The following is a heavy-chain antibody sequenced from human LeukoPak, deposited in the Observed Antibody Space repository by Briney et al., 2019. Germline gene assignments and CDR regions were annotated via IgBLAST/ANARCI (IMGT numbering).Heavy chain of an antibody. CDR3: AKYSSSGPAPYGMDV. Sequence: NPSETLSLTCTVSGGSISSSSYYWGWIRQPPGKGLEWIGSIYYSGSTYYNPSLKSRVTISLDTSKNQVSLKLSSVTAADTAVYYCAKYSSSGPAPYGMDVWGQGTTVIVSS. D-gene: IGHD6-6*01. V-gene: IGHV4-39*01. J-gene: IGHJ6*02. CDR1: GGSISSSSYY. CDR2: IYYSGST.